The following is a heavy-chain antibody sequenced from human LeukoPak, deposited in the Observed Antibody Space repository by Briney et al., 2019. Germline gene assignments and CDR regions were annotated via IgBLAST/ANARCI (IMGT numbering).Heavy chain of an antibody. CDR2: INEDGSST. CDR1: GYTFSSYW. D-gene: IGHD2-2*01. V-gene: IGHV3-74*01. CDR3: VKDHGVPAAFVPGY. Sequence: GGSLRLSCAASGYTFSSYWMHWVRQGPGKGLVWVSRINEDGSSTSYAESVRGRFTISRDNAKNTLYLQMNSLRADDTAVYYCVKDHGVPAAFVPGYWGQGTLVTVSS. J-gene: IGHJ4*02.